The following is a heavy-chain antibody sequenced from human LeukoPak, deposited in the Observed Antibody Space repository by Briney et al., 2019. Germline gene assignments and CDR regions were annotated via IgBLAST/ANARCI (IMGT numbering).Heavy chain of an antibody. Sequence: ASVKVSCKASGYTFTSYDINWVRQATGQGLEWMGWMNPNSGNTGYAQKFQGRVTITRNTSISTAYMELSSLKSEDTAVYYCARGRSFIVATINYYYYMDVWGKGTTVTVSS. D-gene: IGHD5-12*01. CDR3: ARGRSFIVATINYYYYMDV. CDR2: MNPNSGNT. J-gene: IGHJ6*03. V-gene: IGHV1-8*03. CDR1: GYTFTSYD.